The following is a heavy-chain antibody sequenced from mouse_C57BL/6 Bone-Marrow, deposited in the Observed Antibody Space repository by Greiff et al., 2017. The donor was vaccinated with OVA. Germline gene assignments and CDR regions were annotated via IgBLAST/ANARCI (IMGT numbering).Heavy chain of an antibody. CDR2: INAGGSYT. CDR1: GFTFSSYA. Sequence: VQLLQSGAGLVKPGASLTLSCTASGFTFSSYAMSWVRQTPVQGLEWVATINAGGSYTSYPDNFKGRSTLSRDNATNNLYLQMSHLKSEDTAVYYCARGGVSGYWDFDVWGTGTTVTVSS. D-gene: IGHD1-3*01. J-gene: IGHJ1*03. CDR3: ARGGVSGYWDFDV. V-gene: IGHV5-4*01.